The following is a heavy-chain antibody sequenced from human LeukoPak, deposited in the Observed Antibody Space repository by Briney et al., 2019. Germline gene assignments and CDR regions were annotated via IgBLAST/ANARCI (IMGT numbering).Heavy chain of an antibody. CDR3: ARDTYYDFWSGYYPPYYYYYMDV. J-gene: IGHJ6*03. CDR1: GFTFSSYS. Sequence: PGGSLRLSCAASGFTFSSYSMNWVRQAPGKGLEWVSSISSSSSYIYYADSVKGRFTISRDNAKNSLYLQMNSLRAEDTAVYYCARDTYYDFWSGYYPPYYYYYMDVWGKGTTVTVPS. D-gene: IGHD3-3*01. CDR2: ISSSSSYI. V-gene: IGHV3-21*01.